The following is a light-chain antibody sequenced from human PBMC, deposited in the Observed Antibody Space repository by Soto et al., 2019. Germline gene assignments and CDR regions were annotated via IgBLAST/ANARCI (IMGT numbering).Light chain of an antibody. CDR3: QKYGKSPGT. Sequence: EIVLPKSPGTLSLSPGASAPLSCRASQSVGSNYLAWYEQKPGQAPRLLIYGASIRATGIPDRFSGSGSGTEFTLTISRLEPEEFAVYYCQKYGKSPGTVGQGTKVAIK. CDR2: GAS. V-gene: IGKV3-20*01. CDR1: QSVGSNY. J-gene: IGKJ1*01.